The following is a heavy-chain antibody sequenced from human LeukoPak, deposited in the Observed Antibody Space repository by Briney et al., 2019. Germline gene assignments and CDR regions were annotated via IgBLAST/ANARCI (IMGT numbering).Heavy chain of an antibody. CDR3: ARELFDAGSCYTA. J-gene: IGHJ5*02. D-gene: IGHD2-15*01. CDR2: IYNGVNT. CDR1: GASVSSASY. V-gene: IGHV4-61*01. Sequence: PSETLSLTCTVSGASVSSASYWTWIRQPPGKGVEWIAHIYNGVNTNYNPSLKSRATISVDMSNNQFSLKLSSVTAADTAVYYCARELFDAGSCYTAWGQGTLVTVSS.